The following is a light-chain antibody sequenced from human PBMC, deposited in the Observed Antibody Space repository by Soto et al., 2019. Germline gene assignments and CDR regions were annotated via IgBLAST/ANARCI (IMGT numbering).Light chain of an antibody. CDR2: DAS. CDR3: QQRNNGLT. Sequence: IVMTQSPATLSVSPGERATLSCRASQSVSSYLAWYQQKPGQAPRLLIYDASNRATGIPARFSGSGSGTDFTLTISSLEPEDFAVYYCQQRNNGLTFGGGTKVDI. V-gene: IGKV3-11*01. J-gene: IGKJ4*01. CDR1: QSVSSY.